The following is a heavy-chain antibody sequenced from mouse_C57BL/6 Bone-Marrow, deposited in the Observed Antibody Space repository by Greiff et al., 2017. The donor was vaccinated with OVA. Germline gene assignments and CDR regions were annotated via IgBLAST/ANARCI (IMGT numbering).Heavy chain of an antibody. CDR2: IWSGGST. Sequence: VQGVESGPGLVQPSQSLSITCTVSGFSLTSYGVHWVRQSPGQGLEWLGVIWSGGSTDYTAAFISRLSISKDNCKRQDFFKMNSLQADDTAIYYCARNGRELDDGSSYNYAMDYWGQGTSVTVSS. D-gene: IGHD1-1*01. CDR3: ARNGRELDDGSSYNYAMDY. V-gene: IGHV2-2*01. CDR1: GFSLTSYG. J-gene: IGHJ4*01.